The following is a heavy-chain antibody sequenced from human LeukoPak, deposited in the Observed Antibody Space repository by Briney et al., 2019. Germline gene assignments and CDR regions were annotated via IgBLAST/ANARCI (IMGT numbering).Heavy chain of an antibody. V-gene: IGHV3-21*01. Sequence: QSGGSLRLSCAASGFTFSSYSMNWVRQAPGKGLEWVSSISSSSSSYIYYADSVKGRFTISRDNAKNSLYLQMNSLRAEDTAVYYYARDVEFIAVAGTAFQHWGQGTLVTVSS. CDR3: ARDVEFIAVAGTAFQH. CDR2: ISSSSSSYI. J-gene: IGHJ1*01. CDR1: GFTFSSYS. D-gene: IGHD6-19*01.